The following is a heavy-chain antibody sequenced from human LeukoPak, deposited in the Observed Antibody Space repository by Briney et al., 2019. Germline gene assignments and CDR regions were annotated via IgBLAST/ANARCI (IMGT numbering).Heavy chain of an antibody. Sequence: GGSLRLSCAASGFTFDDYAMHWVRQAPGKGLEWVSGISWNSGSIGYADSVKGRFTISRDNAKNSLYLQMNSLRAEDTALYYCARPLVDKAMITAALDVWGQGTLVTVSS. CDR1: GFTFDDYA. CDR2: ISWNSGSI. CDR3: ARPLVDKAMITAALDV. V-gene: IGHV3-9*01. J-gene: IGHJ3*01. D-gene: IGHD5-18*01.